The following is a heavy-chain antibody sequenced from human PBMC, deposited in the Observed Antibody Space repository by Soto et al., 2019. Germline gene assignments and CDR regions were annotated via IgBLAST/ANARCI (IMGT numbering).Heavy chain of an antibody. CDR1: GFTFSNYA. V-gene: IGHV3-30-3*01. Sequence: QVQLVESGGGVVQPGRSLRLSCAASGFTFSNYAMYWVRQAPGKGLEWVAVISYDGNNKYYADSVKGRFTISRDNSKNTLYLQMNSLRAWDTAVYYCARAGCDGGTCYTLVGLRYGMDVWGQGTTVTVSS. CDR3: ARAGCDGGTCYTLVGLRYGMDV. D-gene: IGHD2-15*01. CDR2: ISYDGNNK. J-gene: IGHJ6*02.